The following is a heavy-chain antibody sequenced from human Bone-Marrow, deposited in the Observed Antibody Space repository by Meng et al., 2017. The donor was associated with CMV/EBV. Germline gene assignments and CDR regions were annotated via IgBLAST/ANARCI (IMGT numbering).Heavy chain of an antibody. CDR3: AKELGYCSSTSCYWEYYYYYYGMDV. CDR2: IRYDGSNK. CDR1: GFTFSSYG. Sequence: GGSLRLSCAASGFTFSSYGMHWVRQAPGKGLEWVAFIRYDGSNKYCADSVKGRFTISRDNSKNTLYLQMNSLRAEDTVVYYCAKELGYCSSTSCYWEYYYYYYGMDVWGQGTTVTVSS. V-gene: IGHV3-30*02. J-gene: IGHJ6*02. D-gene: IGHD2-2*01.